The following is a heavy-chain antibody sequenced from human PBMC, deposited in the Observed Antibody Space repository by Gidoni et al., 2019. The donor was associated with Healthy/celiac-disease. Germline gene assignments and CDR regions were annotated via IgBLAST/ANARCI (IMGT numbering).Heavy chain of an antibody. V-gene: IGHV1-58*02. CDR1: GFTFTRSA. CDR2: IVVGSGNT. D-gene: IGHD1-26*01. Sequence: QMQLVQSGPEVKKPGTSVKVSFKSSGFTFTRSAMQWVRQARGQRLEWIGWIVVGSGNTNYEQKFQERVTITREMYKSTAYMELSSMRSEDTAVYYCAATGGSYRYYYYGMDVWGQGTTVTVSS. J-gene: IGHJ6*02. CDR3: AATGGSYRYYYYGMDV.